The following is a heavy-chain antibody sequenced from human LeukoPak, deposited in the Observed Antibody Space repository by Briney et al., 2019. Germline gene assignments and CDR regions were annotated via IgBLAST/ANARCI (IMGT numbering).Heavy chain of an antibody. CDR1: GFTFSSYE. V-gene: IGHV3-48*03. CDR2: ISNTGRTT. D-gene: IGHD2-2*03. Sequence: GGSLRLSCAASGFTFSSYEMNWVRQAPGKGLEWISYISNTGRTTYYADSVKGRFTISRDDAKNSLFLEMNSLRAEDTAVYYCARDGSPLRFYEMDVWGKGTTVIVSS. J-gene: IGHJ6*04. CDR3: ARDGSPLRFYEMDV.